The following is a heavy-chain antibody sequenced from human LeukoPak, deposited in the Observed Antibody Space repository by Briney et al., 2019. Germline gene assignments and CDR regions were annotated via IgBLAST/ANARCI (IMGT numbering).Heavy chain of an antibody. J-gene: IGHJ3*01. V-gene: IGHV4-38-2*01. D-gene: IGHD3-22*01. CDR3: VRMGVSYYYDSSTYYPVAFDV. Sequence: SQTLSLTCGVSGYSISGGYYWGWIRQSPGKGLEWIATIFHTGSIYHNPSLKSRVILSVDTSKNQFSLILTSVTAADTAVYYCVRMGVSYYYDSSTYYPVAFDVWGQGTMVTVSS. CDR2: IFHTGSI. CDR1: GYSISGGYY.